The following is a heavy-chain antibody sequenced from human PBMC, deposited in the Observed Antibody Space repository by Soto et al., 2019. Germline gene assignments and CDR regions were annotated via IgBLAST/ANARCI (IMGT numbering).Heavy chain of an antibody. CDR1: GDTFSSYS. Sequence: QVHLVQSGAEVKKPGSSVKVSCTSSGDTFSSYSYSWVRLVPGQGLEWMGGVSHVFGGPNYAQNVLNRVTITANDFTRAVYLELSGRTSDATAVYYWARGVTRGSFPAFDLWGQGTVVTISS. D-gene: IGHD3-10*01. CDR2: VSHVFGGP. CDR3: ARGVTRGSFPAFDL. V-gene: IGHV1-69*13. J-gene: IGHJ4*02.